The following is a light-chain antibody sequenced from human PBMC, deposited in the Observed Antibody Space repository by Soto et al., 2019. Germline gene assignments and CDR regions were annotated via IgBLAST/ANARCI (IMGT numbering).Light chain of an antibody. CDR2: GTS. J-gene: IGLJ3*02. Sequence: QTVVTQEPSLTVSPGGTVTLTCAPSTGTVTSAYSPNWFQQKPGQAPRPLIYGTSNRHPWTPARFSGSLLGGQAALTLSDVQPEDDAEYYCLLLCGPVWVFGGGTKLTVL. CDR1: TGTVTSAYS. CDR3: LLLCGPVWV. V-gene: IGLV7-43*01.